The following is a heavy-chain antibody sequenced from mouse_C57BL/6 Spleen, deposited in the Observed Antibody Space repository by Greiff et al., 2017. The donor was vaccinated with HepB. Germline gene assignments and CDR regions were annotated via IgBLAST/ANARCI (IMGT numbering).Heavy chain of an antibody. J-gene: IGHJ1*03. D-gene: IGHD2-4*01. V-gene: IGHV1-55*01. CDR3: ARGDDYGWYFDV. Sequence: QVQLQQPGAELVKPGASVKMSCKASGYTFTSYWITWVKQRPGQGLEWIGDIYPGSGSTNYHEKFKSKATLTVDTSSSTAYMQLSSLTSEDSAVYYCARGDDYGWYFDVWGTGTTVTVSS. CDR1: GYTFTSYW. CDR2: IYPGSGST.